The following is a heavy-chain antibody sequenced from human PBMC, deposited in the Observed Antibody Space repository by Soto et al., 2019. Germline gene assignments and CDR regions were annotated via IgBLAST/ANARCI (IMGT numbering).Heavy chain of an antibody. D-gene: IGHD6-13*01. Sequence: GGSLILSCAASGFTVSNNYVSWVRQAPGKGLEWVSVIYSGGTTYYADSVKGRVTTSRDNSKNTVYLQMNSLRVEDTAVYYCAKRGRIAATGPNWFDPWGQGTLVTVS. J-gene: IGHJ5*02. CDR1: GFTVSNNY. CDR2: IYSGGTT. V-gene: IGHV3-66*01. CDR3: AKRGRIAATGPNWFDP.